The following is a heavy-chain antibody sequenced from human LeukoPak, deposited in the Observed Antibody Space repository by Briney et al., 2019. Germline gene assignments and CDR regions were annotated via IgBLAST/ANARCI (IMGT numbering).Heavy chain of an antibody. J-gene: IGHJ4*02. D-gene: IGHD3-10*01. Sequence: PSETLSLTCTVSGCSISSYYWSWIRQPPGKGLEWIGYIYYSGSTNYNPSLKSRVTISVDTSKNQFSLKLSSVTAADTAVYYCARGLSGGAPYYFDYWGQGTLVTVSS. CDR3: ARGLSGGAPYYFDY. CDR1: GCSISSYY. V-gene: IGHV4-59*01. CDR2: IYYSGST.